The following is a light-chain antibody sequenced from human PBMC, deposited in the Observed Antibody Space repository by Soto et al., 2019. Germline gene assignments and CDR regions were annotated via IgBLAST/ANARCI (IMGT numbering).Light chain of an antibody. CDR1: QSISSW. CDR2: KAS. V-gene: IGKV1-5*03. J-gene: IGKJ4*01. CDR3: QQLNKYPST. Sequence: DIPMTPSPSNLSASLGDRVTITCRASQSISSWLAWYQQKPGKAPKLLIYKASSLESGVPSRFSGSGSGTEFTLTISSLQPDDFATYYCQQLNKYPSTFGGGTKVDIK.